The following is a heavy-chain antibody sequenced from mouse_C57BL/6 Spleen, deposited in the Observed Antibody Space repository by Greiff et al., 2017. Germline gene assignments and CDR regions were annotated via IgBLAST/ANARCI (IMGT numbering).Heavy chain of an antibody. CDR2: INPNNGGT. CDR1: GYTFTDYN. D-gene: IGHD2-5*01. V-gene: IGHV1-22*01. CDR3: ASPSYYSNYYFDY. J-gene: IGHJ2*01. Sequence: EVQLQQSGPELVKPGASVKMSCKASGYTFTDYNMHWVKQSHGKSLEWIGYINPNNGGTSYNQKFKGKATLTVNKSSSTAYMELRSLPSEDSAVYYCASPSYYSNYYFDYWGQGTTLTVSS.